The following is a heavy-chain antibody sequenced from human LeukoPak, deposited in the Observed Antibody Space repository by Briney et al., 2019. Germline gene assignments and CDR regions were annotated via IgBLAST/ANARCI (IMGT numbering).Heavy chain of an antibody. CDR1: GFTFSIYA. Sequence: GGSLRLSCAASGFTFSIYAMNWVRQAPGKGLEWVSGISGSGGRTYYGDSVKGRFTISRDNSNNTLYLQMNSLRAEDTAVYYCAKDRARITMVRGVITDYCGQGTLVTVSS. CDR3: AKDRARITMVRGVITDY. CDR2: ISGSGGRT. V-gene: IGHV3-23*01. D-gene: IGHD3-10*01. J-gene: IGHJ4*02.